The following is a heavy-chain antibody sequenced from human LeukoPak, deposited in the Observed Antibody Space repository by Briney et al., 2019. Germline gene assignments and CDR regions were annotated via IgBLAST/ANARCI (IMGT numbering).Heavy chain of an antibody. CDR1: GGSISSGGYS. V-gene: IGHV4-30-2*01. J-gene: IGHJ6*02. CDR3: ARAVFGEDYYYGMDV. CDR2: IYHSGST. Sequence: SETLSLTCAVSGGSISSGGYSWSWIRQPPGKGLEWIGYIYHSGSTYYNPSLKSRVTISVDRSKNQFSLKLSSVTTADTAVYYCARAVFGEDYYYGMDVWGQGTTVTVSS. D-gene: IGHD4-17*01.